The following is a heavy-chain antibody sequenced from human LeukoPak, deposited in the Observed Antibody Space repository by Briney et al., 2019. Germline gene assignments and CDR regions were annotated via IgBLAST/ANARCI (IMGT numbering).Heavy chain of an antibody. CDR1: GFTFNYYA. CDR3: ARDQGYDSSGGFDY. Sequence: PGGSLRLSCAASGFTFNYYAMHWVRQAPGKGLEWVSSISSSSSYIYYADSVKGRFTISRDNAKNSLYLQMNSLRAEDTAVYYCARDQGYDSSGGFDYWGQGTLVTVSS. V-gene: IGHV3-21*01. D-gene: IGHD3-22*01. J-gene: IGHJ4*02. CDR2: ISSSSSYI.